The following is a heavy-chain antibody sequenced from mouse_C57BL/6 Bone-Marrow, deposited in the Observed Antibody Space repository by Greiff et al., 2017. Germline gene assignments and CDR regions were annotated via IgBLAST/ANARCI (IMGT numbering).Heavy chain of an antibody. CDR1: GYSITSGYY. CDR3: ARGGLVFAY. CDR2: ISYDGSN. V-gene: IGHV3-6*01. D-gene: IGHD2-4*01. Sequence: ESGPGLVKPSQSLSLTCSVTGYSITSGYYWNWIRQFPGNKLEWMGYISYDGSNNYNPSLKNRISITRDTSKNQFFLKLNSVTTEDTATYYCARGGLVFAYWGQGTLVTVSA. J-gene: IGHJ3*01.